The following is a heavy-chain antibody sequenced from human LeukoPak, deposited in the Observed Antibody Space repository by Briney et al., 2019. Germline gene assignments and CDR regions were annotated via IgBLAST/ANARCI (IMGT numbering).Heavy chain of an antibody. J-gene: IGHJ6*03. D-gene: IGHD3-9*01. CDR1: GFTVSSNY. V-gene: IGHV3-53*01. Sequence: GGSLRLSCAASGFTVSSNYMSWVRQAPGKGLEWVSVIYSGGSTYYADSVKGRFTISRDNSKNTLYLQMNSLRAEDTAVYYCARDALTIHKNPDYYYYYMDVWGKGTTVTVSS. CDR2: IYSGGST. CDR3: ARDALTIHKNPDYYYYYMDV.